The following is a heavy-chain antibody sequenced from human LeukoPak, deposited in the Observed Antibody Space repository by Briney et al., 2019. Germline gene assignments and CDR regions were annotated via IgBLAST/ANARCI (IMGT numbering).Heavy chain of an antibody. J-gene: IGHJ4*02. CDR3: ARDTAGTNPYFDY. D-gene: IGHD1-7*01. V-gene: IGHV3-11*01. Sequence: GGSLRLSWEPSGFTFINYSITWIRKAPGKGLRWVQYISSSGSTIYYADSVKGRFTISRDNAKNSLYLQMNSLRAEDTAVYYCARDTAGTNPYFDYWGQGTLVTVSS. CDR1: GFTFINYS. CDR2: ISSSGSTI.